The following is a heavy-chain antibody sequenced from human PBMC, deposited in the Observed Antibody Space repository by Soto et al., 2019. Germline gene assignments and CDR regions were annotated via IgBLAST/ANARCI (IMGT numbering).Heavy chain of an antibody. V-gene: IGHV1-69*06. J-gene: IGHJ4*02. D-gene: IGHD5-12*01. CDR1: GGTFSSYA. Sequence: KVSCKASGGTFSSYAISWVRQAPGQGLEWMGGIIPILGTANYAQKFQGRVTITADKSTSTAYMELSSLRSEDTAVYYCARGGDGYNSLFDYWGQGTLVTVSS. CDR2: IIPILGTA. CDR3: ARGGDGYNSLFDY.